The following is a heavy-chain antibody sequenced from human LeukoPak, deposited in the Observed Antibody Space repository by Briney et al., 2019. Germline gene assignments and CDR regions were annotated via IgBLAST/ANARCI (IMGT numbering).Heavy chain of an antibody. CDR1: GGSISSYY. V-gene: IGHV4-59*12. D-gene: IGHD3-10*01. CDR3: AREDITMVRGVKSRYMDV. J-gene: IGHJ6*03. Sequence: PSETLSLTCTVSGGSISSYYWSWIRQPPGKGLEWIGHIYYSGSTNYNPSLKSRITISVDTSKNQFSLKLSSVTAADTAVYYCAREDITMVRGVKSRYMDVWGKGTTVTVSS. CDR2: IYYSGST.